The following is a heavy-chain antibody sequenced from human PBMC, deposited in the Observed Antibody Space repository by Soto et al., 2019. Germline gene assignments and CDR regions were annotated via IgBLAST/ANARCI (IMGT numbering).Heavy chain of an antibody. V-gene: IGHV3-7*01. CDR2: ISPDGNEK. CDR1: GFPFRNEW. CDR3: VRGHF. Sequence: EEQLVESGGGLVQPGGSLRLSCAASGFPFRNEWMTWVRQAPMKGLEWVANISPDGNEKNYVDSVKGRFTISRDNANNFLYLQTDSVRVEDTAVYYCVRGHFWGQGTLVTVSS. J-gene: IGHJ1*01.